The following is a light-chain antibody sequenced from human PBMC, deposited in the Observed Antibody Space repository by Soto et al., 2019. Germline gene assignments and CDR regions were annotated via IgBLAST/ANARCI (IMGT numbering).Light chain of an antibody. CDR3: QQYDNPPPYT. V-gene: IGKV1-33*01. Sequence: DIQMTQSPSSLSASVGDRVTITCQASRDISVYLNWYQQKPGKPPKLLVFDASNLHTGVPSRFXGSGSGTHFTFTISSLKPEDIATYYCQQYDNPPPYTFGQGTKLEIQ. CDR2: DAS. J-gene: IGKJ2*01. CDR1: RDISVY.